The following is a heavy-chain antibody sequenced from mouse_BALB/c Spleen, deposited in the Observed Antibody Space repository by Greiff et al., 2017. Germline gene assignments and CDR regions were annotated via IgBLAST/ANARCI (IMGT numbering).Heavy chain of an antibody. CDR2: IDPANGNT. V-gene: IGHV14-3*02. Sequence: VQLQQSGAELVKPGASVKLSCTASGFNIKDTYMHWVKQRPEQGLEWIGRIDPANGNTKYDPKFQGKATITADTSSNPAYLQLSSLTSEDTAVYYWARDAWFADWGQGTLVTVSA. CDR3: ARDAWFAD. CDR1: GFNIKDTY. J-gene: IGHJ3*01.